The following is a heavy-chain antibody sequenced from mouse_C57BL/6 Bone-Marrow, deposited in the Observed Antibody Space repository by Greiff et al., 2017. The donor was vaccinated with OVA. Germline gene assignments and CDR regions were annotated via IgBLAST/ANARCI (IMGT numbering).Heavy chain of an antibody. D-gene: IGHD1-1*01. CDR1: GYTFTDYY. CDR3: ARDYYGSSPFDY. Sequence: QVQLKESGAELVRPGASVKLSCKASGYTFTDYYINWVKQRPGQGLEWIARIYPGSGNTYYNEKVKGKATLTAEKSSSTAYMQLSSLTSEDSAVYFCARDYYGSSPFDYWGQGTTLTVSS. J-gene: IGHJ2*01. CDR2: IYPGSGNT. V-gene: IGHV1-76*01.